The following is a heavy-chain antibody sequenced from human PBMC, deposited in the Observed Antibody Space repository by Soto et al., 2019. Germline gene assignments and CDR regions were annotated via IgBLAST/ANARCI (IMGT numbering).Heavy chain of an antibody. CDR1: GFTFDDYA. CDR3: AKDIYSSSWDALDY. J-gene: IGHJ4*02. V-gene: IGHV3-9*01. CDR2: ISWNSGSI. D-gene: IGHD6-13*01. Sequence: GGSLRLSCAASGFTFDDYAMHWVRQAPGKGLEWVSGISWNSGSIGYADSVKGRFTISRDNAKNSLYLQMNSLRAEDTALYYCAKDIYSSSWDALDYWGQGTLVTVSS.